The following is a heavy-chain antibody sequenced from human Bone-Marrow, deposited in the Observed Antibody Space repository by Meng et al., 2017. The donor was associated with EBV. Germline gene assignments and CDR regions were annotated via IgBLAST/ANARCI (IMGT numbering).Heavy chain of an antibody. CDR3: ARGLGRITIFGVARGFDY. J-gene: IGHJ4*02. CDR1: GGSFSGYY. CDR2: INHSGST. Sequence: QVQLQQWGAGLLKPSETLSLTCAVYGGSFSGYYWSWIRQPPGKGLEWIGEINHSGSTNYNPSLKSRVTISVDTSKNQFSLKLSSVTAADTAVYYCARGLGRITIFGVARGFDYWGQGTLVTVSS. D-gene: IGHD3-3*01. V-gene: IGHV4-34*01.